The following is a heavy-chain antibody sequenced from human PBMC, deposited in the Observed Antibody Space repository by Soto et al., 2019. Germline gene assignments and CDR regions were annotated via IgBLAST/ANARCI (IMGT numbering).Heavy chain of an antibody. J-gene: IGHJ6*03. Sequence: QVQLVQSRAEVKKPGASVKVSCKASGYTFTSYGISWVRQAPGQGLEWMGWISAYNGNTNYAQKLQGRVTMTTDTSTSTAYMELRSLRSDDTAVYYCAREEVGTTDGYYYYYYMDVWGKGTTVTVSS. CDR3: AREEVGTTDGYYYYYYMDV. CDR2: ISAYNGNT. CDR1: GYTFTSYG. D-gene: IGHD1-7*01. V-gene: IGHV1-18*01.